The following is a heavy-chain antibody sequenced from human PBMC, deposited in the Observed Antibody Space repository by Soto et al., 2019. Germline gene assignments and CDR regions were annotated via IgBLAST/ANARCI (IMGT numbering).Heavy chain of an antibody. CDR3: TRADSDVVILPDVRPLFDL. J-gene: IGHJ4*02. Sequence: QVQLVQSGAEVKKPGASVKVSCKTSGYDFFKYNMHWVRQAPGQGLEWMGVINPNGGYTRHAQKFQGRVIMTRDTSSKIVYMELMGLTAADTAMYYCTRADSDVVILPDVRPLFDLWGQGALVTVSS. V-gene: IGHV1-46*01. CDR2: INPNGGYT. D-gene: IGHD2-21*02. CDR1: GYDFFKYN.